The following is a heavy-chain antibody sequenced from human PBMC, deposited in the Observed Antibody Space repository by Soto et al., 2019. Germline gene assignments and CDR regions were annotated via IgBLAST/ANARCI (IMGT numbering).Heavy chain of an antibody. D-gene: IGHD2-8*01. CDR2: IYYGGSA. J-gene: IGHJ4*02. CDR3: ARGGHCANGVCSALDY. V-gene: IGHV4-59*08. Sequence: TLSLTCTVSGGSISTYYWSWIRQPPGKGLEWIGYIYYGGSADYNPSLKSRVTISVDTSKKQFSLKLSSVTAADTAVYYCARGGHCANGVCSALDYWGQGTLVTVSS. CDR1: GGSISTYY.